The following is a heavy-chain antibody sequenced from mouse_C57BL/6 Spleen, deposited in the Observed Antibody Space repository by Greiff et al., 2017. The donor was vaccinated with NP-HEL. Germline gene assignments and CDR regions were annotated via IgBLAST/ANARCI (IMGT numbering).Heavy chain of an antibody. V-gene: IGHV7-3*01. CDR3: ARYGRGYGNYGGMDY. Sequence: EVMLVESGGGLVQPGGSLSLSCAASGFTFTDYYMSWVRQPPGKALEWLGFIRNKANGYTTEYSASVKGRFTISRDNSQSILYLQMNALRAEDSATYYCARYGRGYGNYGGMDYWGQGTSVTVSS. J-gene: IGHJ4*01. CDR2: IRNKANGYTT. D-gene: IGHD2-10*02. CDR1: GFTFTDYY.